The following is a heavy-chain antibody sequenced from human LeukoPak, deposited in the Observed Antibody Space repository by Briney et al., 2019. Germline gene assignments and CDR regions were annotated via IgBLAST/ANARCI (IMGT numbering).Heavy chain of an antibody. CDR1: GFDFNYYA. CDR3: AGHYGDSPFYYYGMDV. CDR2: IYSGGST. Sequence: GGSLRLSCAASGFDFNYYAMSWVRQAPGKGLEWVSVIYSGGSTYYADSVKGRFTISRDNSKNTLYLQMNSLRAEDTAVYYCAGHYGDSPFYYYGMDVWGQGTTVTVSS. D-gene: IGHD4-17*01. J-gene: IGHJ6*02. V-gene: IGHV3-66*04.